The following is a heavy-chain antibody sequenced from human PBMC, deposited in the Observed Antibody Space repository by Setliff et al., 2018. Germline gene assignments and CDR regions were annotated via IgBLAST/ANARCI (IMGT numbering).Heavy chain of an antibody. CDR3: ARINFYVSSGFYYASDY. CDR1: GYSFRNFG. J-gene: IGHJ4*02. CDR2: ISGYNGNT. V-gene: IGHV1-18*01. D-gene: IGHD3-22*01. Sequence: ASVKVSCKASGYSFRNFGITWVRQAPGQGLEWMGWISGYNGNTNYAQKLQGRVTMTTDTSTTTAYMELKSLISDDTAVYFCARINFYVSSGFYYASDYWGQGTLVTVSS.